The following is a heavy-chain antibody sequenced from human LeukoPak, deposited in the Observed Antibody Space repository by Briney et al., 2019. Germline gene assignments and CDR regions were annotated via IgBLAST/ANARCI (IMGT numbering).Heavy chain of an antibody. J-gene: IGHJ4*02. V-gene: IGHV4-59*01. CDR2: IYYSGST. CDR3: ARSSGSGSYYNFDY. D-gene: IGHD3-10*01. CDR1: GGSISSYY. Sequence: SETLSLTCTVSGGSISSYYWSWIRQPPGKGLEWIGYIYYSGSTNYNPSLKSRVTISVDTSKNQFSPKLSSVTAADTAVYYCARSSGSGSYYNFDYWGQGTLVTVSS.